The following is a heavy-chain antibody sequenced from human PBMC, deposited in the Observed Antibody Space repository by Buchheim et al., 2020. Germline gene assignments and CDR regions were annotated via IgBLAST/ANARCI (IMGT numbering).Heavy chain of an antibody. CDR2: IKSDGSEK. D-gene: IGHD6-19*01. V-gene: IGHV3-7*03. CDR1: GFTFSNYW. CDR3: ARGGKRAVTTAAS. J-gene: IGHJ5*02. Sequence: QLVESGGGLVQPGGSLRLSCAASGFTFSNYWMSWVRQAPGKGLEWVANIKSDGSEKYYVDSVKGRFTTSRDNAKKQLYLQMNSMKDEDTAVYYCARGGKRAVTTAASWGRGTL.